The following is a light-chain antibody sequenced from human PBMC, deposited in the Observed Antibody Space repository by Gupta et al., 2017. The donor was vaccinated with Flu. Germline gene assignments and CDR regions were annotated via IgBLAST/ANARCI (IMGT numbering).Light chain of an antibody. J-gene: IGLJ2*01. V-gene: IGLV3-21*02. CDR1: NIGSKN. Sequence: GGNNIGSKNVHWYQQKPGQAPVLVVYDDGDRPSGIPERFSGSNSGNTATLTISGVEAGDEADYYCQVWDSSSDLVVFGGGTKLTVL. CDR2: DDG. CDR3: QVWDSSSDLVV.